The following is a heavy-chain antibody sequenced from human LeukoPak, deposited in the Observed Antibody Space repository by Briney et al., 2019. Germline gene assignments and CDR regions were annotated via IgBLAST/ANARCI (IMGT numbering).Heavy chain of an antibody. CDR3: ARGKISYGTSGYPIFHY. D-gene: IGHD3-22*01. Sequence: PGGSLRLSCAASGFTFSDYYMSWVRQAPGKGLEWVSYISGSGSSIYQADSVKGRFTISRDNAKNSLYLQMNSLRAEDTAVYYCARGKISYGTSGYPIFHYWGQGTLVTVSS. V-gene: IGHV3-11*01. CDR1: GFTFSDYY. CDR2: ISGSGSSI. J-gene: IGHJ4*02.